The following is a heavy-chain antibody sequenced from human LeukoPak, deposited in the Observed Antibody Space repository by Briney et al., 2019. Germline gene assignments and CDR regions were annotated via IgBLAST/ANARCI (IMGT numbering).Heavy chain of an antibody. CDR1: GYIFTNYW. V-gene: IGHV5-51*01. CDR2: IYGGDSET. CDR3: ARRVLAAVGHYFDS. J-gene: IGHJ4*02. D-gene: IGHD6-13*01. Sequence: GESLKISCKGSGYIFTNYWVGWVRQMPGKGVEWMGIIYGGDSETRYSPSFQGQVTISLDKSITTAYLQWSSLKASDTAMYYCARRVLAAVGHYFDSWGQGTLVTVSS.